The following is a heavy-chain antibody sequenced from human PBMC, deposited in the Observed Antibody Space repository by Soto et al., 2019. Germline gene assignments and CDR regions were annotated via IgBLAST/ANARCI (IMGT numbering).Heavy chain of an antibody. J-gene: IGHJ5*02. CDR1: GGSISSGGYY. D-gene: IGHD3-22*01. CDR2: IYYSGST. V-gene: IGHV4-31*03. Sequence: ASETLSLTCTVSGGSISSGGYYWSWIRQHPGKGLEWIGYIYYSGSTYYNPSLKSRVTISVDTSKNQFSLKLSSVTAADTAVYYCARDYYYDSSGYYYLQRKPRPAGWFDPWGQGTLVTVLL. CDR3: ARDYYYDSSGYYYLQRKPRPAGWFDP.